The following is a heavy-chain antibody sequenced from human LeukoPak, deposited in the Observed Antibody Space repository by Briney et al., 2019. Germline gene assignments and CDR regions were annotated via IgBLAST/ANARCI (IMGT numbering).Heavy chain of an antibody. CDR2: IIPIFGIA. V-gene: IGHV1-69*04. CDR1: GGTFSSYA. J-gene: IGHJ4*02. CDR3: AGDQDSSSSGDY. D-gene: IGHD6-13*01. Sequence: SVKVSCKASGGTFSSYAISWVRQAPGQGLEWMGRIIPIFGIANYAQKFQGRVTITADKSTSTAYMELSSLRSEDTAVYYCAGDQDSSSSGDYWGQGTLVTVSS.